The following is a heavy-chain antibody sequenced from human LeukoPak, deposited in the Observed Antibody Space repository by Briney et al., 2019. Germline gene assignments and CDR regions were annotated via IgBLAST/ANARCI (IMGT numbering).Heavy chain of an antibody. V-gene: IGHV3-53*01. Sequence: PGGSLRLSCAASGFTVSSNYMSWVRQAPGKGLEWVSVIYSGGSTYYADSVKGRFTISRDNSKNTLYLQMNSLRAEDTAVYYCARESKSYGFDYWGQGTLVTVSS. CDR3: ARESKSYGFDY. J-gene: IGHJ4*02. D-gene: IGHD3-10*01. CDR2: IYSGGST. CDR1: GFTVSSNY.